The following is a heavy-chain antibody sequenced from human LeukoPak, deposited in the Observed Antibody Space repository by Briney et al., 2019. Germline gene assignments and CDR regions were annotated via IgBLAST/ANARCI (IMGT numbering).Heavy chain of an antibody. CDR2: IYYSGST. J-gene: IGHJ4*02. D-gene: IGHD3-22*01. CDR1: GGSISSYY. V-gene: IGHV4-59*01. CDR3: VRDHYYNSRGYTFGY. Sequence: SETLSLTCTVSGGSISSYYWSWIRQPPGKGLEWIGYIYYSGSTNYNPSLKSRVTISVDTSKNQFSLKLSSVTAADTAVYYCVRDHYYNSRGYTFGYWGQGTLVTVSS.